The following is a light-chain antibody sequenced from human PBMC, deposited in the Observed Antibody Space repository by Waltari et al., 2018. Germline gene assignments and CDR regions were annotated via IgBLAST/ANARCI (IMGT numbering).Light chain of an antibody. CDR2: EVS. V-gene: IGLV2-8*01. Sequence: QSALTQPPSASGSPGQSLTISCTGTSSDAGSDYNSVSWYQQHPGKAPKLIIHEVSKRPSGVPDRFSGSKSGNTASLTVSGLQAEDEADYYCSSYAGSNTDVFGTGTRVTV. J-gene: IGLJ1*01. CDR1: SSDAGSDYNS. CDR3: SSYAGSNTDV.